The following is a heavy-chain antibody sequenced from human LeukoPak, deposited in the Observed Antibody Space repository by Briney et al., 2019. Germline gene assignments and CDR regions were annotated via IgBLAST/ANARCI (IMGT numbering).Heavy chain of an antibody. V-gene: IGHV5-51*01. CDR2: IYPGDSDT. CDR1: GSSFTSYW. D-gene: IGHD1-26*01. J-gene: IGHJ6*02. CDR3: ARLGATPFYYSGMDV. Sequence: GASLQISCKGSGSSFTSYWIGWVRPVPGKGLEWMGIIYPGDSDTRYSPSFQGQVTISADKSISTAYLQWSSLKASDTAMYYCARLGATPFYYSGMDVWGQGTTVTVSS.